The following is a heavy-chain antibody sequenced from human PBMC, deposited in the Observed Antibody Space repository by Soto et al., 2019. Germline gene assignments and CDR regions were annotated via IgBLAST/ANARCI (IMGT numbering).Heavy chain of an antibody. J-gene: IGHJ4*02. CDR2: IYYSGST. V-gene: IGHV4-31*03. CDR3: ARDVGQSSGYDLVSFDY. CDR1: GGSISSGGYY. Sequence: PSETLSLTCTVSGGSISSGGYYWSWIRQHPGKGLEWIGYIYYSGSTYYNPSLKGRVTISVDTSKNQFSLKLSSVTAADTAVYYCARDVGQSSGYDLVSFDYWGQGTLVTVSS. D-gene: IGHD5-12*01.